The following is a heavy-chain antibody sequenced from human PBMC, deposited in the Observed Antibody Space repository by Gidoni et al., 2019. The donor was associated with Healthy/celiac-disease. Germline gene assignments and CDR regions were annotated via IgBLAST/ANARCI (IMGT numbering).Heavy chain of an antibody. CDR1: GFTFSSHV. Sequence: QVQLVESGGGVVQPGRSLRLSCAASGFTFSSHVMHWVRQAPGKGLGWVAVISYDGSNKYYADSVKGRFTISRDNSKNTLYLQMNSLRAEDTAVYYCAKDRSFGYSSSPTSYYYGMDVWGQGTTVTVSS. D-gene: IGHD6-13*01. V-gene: IGHV3-30*18. CDR3: AKDRSFGYSSSPTSYYYGMDV. CDR2: ISYDGSNK. J-gene: IGHJ6*02.